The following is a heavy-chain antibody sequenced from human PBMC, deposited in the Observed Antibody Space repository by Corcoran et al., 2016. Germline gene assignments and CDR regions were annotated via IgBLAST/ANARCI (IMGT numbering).Heavy chain of an antibody. D-gene: IGHD3-3*01. CDR3: AREHYDFWRGYSYYGMDV. CDR1: GGSISSYY. Sequence: QVQLQESGPGLVKPSETLSLTCTVSGGSISSYYWSWIRQPPGKGLEWIGYIYYSGSTNYNPSLKSRVTISVDTSKNQFSLKLSSVTATDTAVYYCAREHYDFWRGYSYYGMDVWGQGTTVTVSS. J-gene: IGHJ6*02. V-gene: IGHV4-59*01. CDR2: IYYSGST.